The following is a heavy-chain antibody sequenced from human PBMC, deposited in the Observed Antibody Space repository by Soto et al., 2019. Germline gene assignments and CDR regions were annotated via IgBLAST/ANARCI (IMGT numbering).Heavy chain of an antibody. CDR3: ARFRSAPYYYYGVDL. V-gene: IGHV1-18*01. CDR1: GFGKTSKD. J-gene: IGHJ6*02. Sequence: APAKPTLKASGFGKTSKDSRWAQQENGQGLEWMGWISGYNGNTNYAQKLQDRVTMTTDTSTSTVYMEVRSLRSDDTAVYYCARFRSAPYYYYGVDLWGQGTPV. D-gene: IGHD3-10*01. CDR2: ISGYNGNT.